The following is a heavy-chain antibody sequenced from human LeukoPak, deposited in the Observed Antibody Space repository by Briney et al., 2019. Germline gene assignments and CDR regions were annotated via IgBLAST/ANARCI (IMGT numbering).Heavy chain of an antibody. CDR3: ARARGPSLGSAYDY. J-gene: IGHJ4*02. CDR2: INHSGST. CDR1: GGSFSGYY. V-gene: IGHV4-34*01. D-gene: IGHD3-22*01. Sequence: SETLSLTCAVYGGSFSGYYWSWIRQPPGKGLEWIGEINHSGSTNYNPSLKSRVTISVDTSKNQFSLKLSSVTAADTAVYYCARARGPSLGSAYDYWGQGTLVTVSS.